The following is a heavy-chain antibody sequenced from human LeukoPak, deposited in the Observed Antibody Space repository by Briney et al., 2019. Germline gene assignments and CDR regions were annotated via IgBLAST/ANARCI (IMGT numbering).Heavy chain of an antibody. V-gene: IGHV4-31*03. D-gene: IGHD1-26*01. CDR2: IYYSGST. J-gene: IGHJ4*02. CDR1: GGSISSGGYY. CDR3: ARAAHSVGATPGFDY. Sequence: SQTLSLTCTVSGGSISSGGYYWSWIRQHPGKGLEWIGYIYYSGSTYYNPSLKSRVTISVDTSKNQLSLKLSSVTAADTAVYYCARAAHSVGATPGFDYWGQGTLVTVSS.